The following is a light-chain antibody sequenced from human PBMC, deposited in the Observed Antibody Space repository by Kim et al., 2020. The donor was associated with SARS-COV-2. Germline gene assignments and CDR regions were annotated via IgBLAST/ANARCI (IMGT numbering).Light chain of an antibody. CDR2: STD. V-gene: IGLV7-43*01. CDR1: TGEVARGFY. CDR3: LLYYGSSQGV. J-gene: IGLJ2*01. Sequence: QAVVTQEPSLTVSPEGTVTLTCASRTGEVARGFYPNWFQQKPGQAPRSLIYSTDNKYSWTPARFSGSLLGGKAALTLSDVQPDDEADYYCLLYYGSSQGVFGGGTQLTVL.